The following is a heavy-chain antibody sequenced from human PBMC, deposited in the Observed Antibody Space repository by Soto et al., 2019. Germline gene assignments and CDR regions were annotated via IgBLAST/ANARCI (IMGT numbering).Heavy chain of an antibody. CDR2: ILWNDDK. CDR3: AYRDYCASFDS. D-gene: IGHD3-10*01. J-gene: IGHJ4*02. Sequence: SGPTLVNPTQTLTLTCTFSGFSLSPAGVGVGWFRQPPGRPLEWLALILWNDDKHYTPSLKNWLTITKDTSKNQVVLTMANMDPVDTATYFCAYRDYCASFDSWGQGALVTVSS. V-gene: IGHV2-5*01. CDR1: GFSLSPAGVG.